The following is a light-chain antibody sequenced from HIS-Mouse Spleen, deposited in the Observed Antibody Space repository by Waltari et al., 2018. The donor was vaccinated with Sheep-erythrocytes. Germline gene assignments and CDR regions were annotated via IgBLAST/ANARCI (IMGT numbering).Light chain of an antibody. V-gene: IGLV1-36*01. CDR3: AAWDDSLNGWV. Sequence: QSVLTQPPSVSEAPRQRVTISCSGRSPNIGNNAVTWYQQLPGKAPKLLIYSDDLLPSGVSDRFSGSKSGPSASLAISGLQSEDEADDYCAAWDDSLNGWVFGGGTKLTVL. CDR1: SPNIGNNA. J-gene: IGLJ3*02. CDR2: SDD.